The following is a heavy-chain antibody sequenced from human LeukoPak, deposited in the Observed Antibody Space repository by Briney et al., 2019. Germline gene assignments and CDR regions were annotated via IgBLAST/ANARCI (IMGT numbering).Heavy chain of an antibody. CDR1: GFTFSDYY. V-gene: IGHV3-11*04. D-gene: IGHD4/OR15-4a*01. CDR3: ARPLVGAVSAFDI. J-gene: IGHJ3*02. Sequence: PGESLRLSCAASGFTFSDYYMSWIRQAPGKGLEWVSYISSSGSTIYYADSVKGRFTISRDNAKNSLYLQMNSLRAEDTAVYYCARPLVGAVSAFDIWGQGTMVTVPS. CDR2: ISSSGSTI.